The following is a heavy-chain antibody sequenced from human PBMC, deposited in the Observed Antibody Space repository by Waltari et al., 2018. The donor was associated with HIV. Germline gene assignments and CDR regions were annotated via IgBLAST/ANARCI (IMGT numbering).Heavy chain of an antibody. CDR3: ARDPNSHGAFDI. CDR2: ISSSGSTI. V-gene: IGHV3-48*03. Sequence: EVQLVESGGGLVQPGGSLRLACAASGFTFSSYEMNWVRQAPGKGLEWVSYISSSGSTIYYADSVKGRFTISRDNAKNSLYLQMNSLRAEDTAVYYCARDPNSHGAFDIWGQGTMVTVSS. J-gene: IGHJ3*02. CDR1: GFTFSSYE. D-gene: IGHD2-21*01.